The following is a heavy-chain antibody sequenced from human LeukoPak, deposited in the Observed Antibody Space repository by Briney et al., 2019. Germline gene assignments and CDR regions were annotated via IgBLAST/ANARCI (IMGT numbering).Heavy chain of an antibody. J-gene: IGHJ5*02. CDR2: VIPNSGGT. CDR3: ARGGVIYGLDP. CDR1: GYTFTDHY. D-gene: IGHD2-8*01. Sequence: ASVKVSCKASGYTFTDHYMHWVRQAPGQGPEWMGWVIPNSGGTNYAQKSQGRVTMTRDTSISTAYMELTRLSSDDTAVYYCARGGVIYGLDPWGQGSLVTVSS. V-gene: IGHV1-2*02.